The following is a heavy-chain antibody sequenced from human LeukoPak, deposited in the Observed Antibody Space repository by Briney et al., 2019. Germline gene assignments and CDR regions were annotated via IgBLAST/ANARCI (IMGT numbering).Heavy chain of an antibody. CDR3: ARAGYYYDSSGYSTFDY. J-gene: IGHJ4*02. CDR1: GFTFTSYS. CDR2: ISSSSSYI. D-gene: IGHD3-22*01. Sequence: GGSLRLSCAASGFTFTSYSMNWVRQAPGKGLEWVSSISSSSSYIYYADSVKGRFTISRDNAKNSLYLQMNSLRAEDTAVYYCARAGYYYDSSGYSTFDYWGQGTLVTVSS. V-gene: IGHV3-21*01.